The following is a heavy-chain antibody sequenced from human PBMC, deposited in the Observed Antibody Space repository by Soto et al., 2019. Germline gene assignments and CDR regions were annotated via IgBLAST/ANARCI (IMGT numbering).Heavy chain of an antibody. D-gene: IGHD3-22*01. CDR2: INPNSGGT. V-gene: IGHV1-2*04. CDR3: ARGKNGLVVEGINYGRDALAI. Sequence: GASVKVSCKASGYTFTGYDMHWVRQAPGQGLEWMGGINPNSGGTNYAQKFQGWVTITRDTSISTAYMELSRLRSDDTAVYYCARGKNGLVVEGINYGRDALAIWGQGKTVTVSS. CDR1: GYTFTGYD. J-gene: IGHJ3*02.